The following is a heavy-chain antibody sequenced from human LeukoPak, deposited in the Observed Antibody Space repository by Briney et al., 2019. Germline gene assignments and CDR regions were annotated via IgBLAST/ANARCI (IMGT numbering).Heavy chain of an antibody. CDR2: FYSGGST. D-gene: IGHD5-12*01. CDR1: GGSISSYY. V-gene: IGHV4-4*07. CDR3: ARVYSGYDLPGSLANYYFDY. Sequence: SETLSLTCTVSGGSISSYYWSWIRQPAGKGLEWIGRFYSGGSTDYNPSLKSRVTMSVDTSKNQFSPKLSSVTAADKAVYYCARVYSGYDLPGSLANYYFDYWGQGTLVTVSS. J-gene: IGHJ4*02.